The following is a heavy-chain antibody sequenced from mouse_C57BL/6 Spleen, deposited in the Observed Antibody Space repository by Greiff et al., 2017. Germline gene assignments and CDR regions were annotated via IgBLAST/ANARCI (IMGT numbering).Heavy chain of an antibody. D-gene: IGHD1-1*01. V-gene: IGHV6-3*01. CDR2: IRLKSDNYAT. CDR1: GFTFSNYW. Sequence: EVQRVESGGGLVQPGGSMKLSCVASGFTFSNYWMNWVRQSPEKGLEWVAQIRLKSDNYATHYAESVKGRFTISRDDSKSSVYLQMNNLRAEDTGIYYCTEGLITTVVARNWGQGTSVTVSS. J-gene: IGHJ4*01. CDR3: TEGLITTVVARN.